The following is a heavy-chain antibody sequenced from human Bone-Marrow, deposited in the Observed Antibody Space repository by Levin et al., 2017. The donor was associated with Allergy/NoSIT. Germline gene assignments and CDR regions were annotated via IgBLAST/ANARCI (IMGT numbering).Heavy chain of an antibody. Sequence: SETLSLTCSVSNDSISGYYWGWIRQPPGKGLEWIGYISDGGSTNYNPSLKSRLTISIDTSKNQFSLGLSSVTAADTAVYFCARVRGGLRFLEWPYYFDSWGQGTLVTVSS. CDR1: NDSISGYY. CDR3: ARVRGGLRFLEWPYYFDS. J-gene: IGHJ4*02. V-gene: IGHV4-59*01. CDR2: ISDGGST. D-gene: IGHD3-3*01.